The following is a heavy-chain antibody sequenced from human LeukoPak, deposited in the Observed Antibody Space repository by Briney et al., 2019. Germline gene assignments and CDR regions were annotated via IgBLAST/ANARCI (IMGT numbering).Heavy chain of an antibody. D-gene: IGHD2-2*01. J-gene: IGHJ4*02. CDR2: IYYSGST. V-gene: IGHV4-39*01. Sequence: SETLSLTCTVSGGSISSSSYYWGWIRQPPGKGLEWIGSIYYSGSTYYNPSLKSRVTISVDTSKNQFSLKLSSVTAADTAVYYCARQGGCSSTSCYSPLFDYWGQGTPVTVSS. CDR1: GGSISSSSYY. CDR3: ARQGGCSSTSCYSPLFDY.